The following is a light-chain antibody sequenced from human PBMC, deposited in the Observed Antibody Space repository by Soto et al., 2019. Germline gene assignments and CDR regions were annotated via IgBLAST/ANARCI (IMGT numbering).Light chain of an antibody. J-gene: IGKJ2*01. CDR1: QSVSSN. V-gene: IGKV3-15*01. CDR2: GAS. CDR3: QQYNNWPDT. Sequence: EIVMTQSPATLSVSPGERATLSCRASQSVSSNLAWYQQKPGQAPRLLIYGASTRATGIPARFSGSGSGTEFTLNISGLQSEDFAVYYCQQYNNWPDTFGQGTKLEIK.